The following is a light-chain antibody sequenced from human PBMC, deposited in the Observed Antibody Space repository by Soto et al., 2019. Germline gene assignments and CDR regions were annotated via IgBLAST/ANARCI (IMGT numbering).Light chain of an antibody. Sequence: QSVLTQPRSVSGSPGQSVTISCSGTSSDVVGYEYVSWYQQHPDKAPRLLIYHVGQRPSGVPDRFSGSKSGTTASLTIYGLQVDDDAEYFCSSYTPGRTFVFGGGAKLTGL. CDR3: SSYTPGRTFV. CDR2: HVG. J-gene: IGLJ2*01. CDR1: SSDVVGYEY. V-gene: IGLV2-11*01.